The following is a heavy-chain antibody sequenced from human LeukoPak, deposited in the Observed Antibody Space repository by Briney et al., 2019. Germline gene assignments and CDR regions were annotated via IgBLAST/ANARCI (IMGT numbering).Heavy chain of an antibody. D-gene: IGHD3-22*01. CDR1: GGSISSYY. CDR3: ARRNYYYDSSGYYYFDY. CDR2: IYYSGST. J-gene: IGHJ4*02. Sequence: NPSETLSLTCTVSGGSISSYYWSWIRQPPGKGLEWIGYIYYSGSTNYSPSLKSRVTISVDTSKNQFSLKLSSVTAADTAVYYCARRNYYYDSSGYYYFDYWGQGTLVTVSS. V-gene: IGHV4-59*08.